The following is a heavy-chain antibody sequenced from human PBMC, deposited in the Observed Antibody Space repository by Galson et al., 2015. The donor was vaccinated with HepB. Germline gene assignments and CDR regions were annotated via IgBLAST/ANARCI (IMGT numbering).Heavy chain of an antibody. Sequence: SVKVSCKASGYTFSSYAMNWVRQAPGQGLEWMGWINTHTGNPTYAQAFTGRFVFSLDTSVSTAYLQVSSLKAEDTAVYYCARPLGYCSGGSCYGDFQHWGQGTLVTVSS. J-gene: IGHJ1*01. CDR2: INTHTGNP. D-gene: IGHD2-15*01. V-gene: IGHV7-4-1*02. CDR3: ARPLGYCSGGSCYGDFQH. CDR1: GYTFSSYA.